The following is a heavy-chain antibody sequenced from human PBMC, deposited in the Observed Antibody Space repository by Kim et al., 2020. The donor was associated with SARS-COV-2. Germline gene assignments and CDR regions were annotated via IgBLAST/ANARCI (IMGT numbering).Heavy chain of an antibody. Sequence: GGSLRLSCVASGFTLTSYWMHWVRQAPGKGLVWVSRIKYYGSRTSYADSVKGRFTISRDIAKNTLYLQMNNLRVEDTAVYYCTKSDWFDPWGQGTLVTVS. CDR2: IKYYGSRT. V-gene: IGHV3-74*01. J-gene: IGHJ5*02. CDR1: GFTLTSYW. CDR3: TKSDWFDP.